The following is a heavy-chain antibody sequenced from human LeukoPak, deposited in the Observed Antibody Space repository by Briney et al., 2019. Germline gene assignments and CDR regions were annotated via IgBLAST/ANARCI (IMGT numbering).Heavy chain of an antibody. V-gene: IGHV4-39*02. D-gene: IGHD6-19*01. CDR2: IYYSGST. CDR3: VREGAVAGTFLSG. CDR1: GGSISSSSYS. J-gene: IGHJ4*02. Sequence: SETLSLTCTVSGGSISSSSYSWGWIRQPPGKGLEWIGSIYYSGSTYYNPSLKSRVTISVDTSKNQFSLKLSSVTAADTAVYYCVREGAVAGTFLSGWGQGTLVTVSS.